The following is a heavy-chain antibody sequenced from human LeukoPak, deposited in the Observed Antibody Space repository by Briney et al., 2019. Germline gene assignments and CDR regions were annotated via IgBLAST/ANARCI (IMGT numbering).Heavy chain of an antibody. CDR3: ASSRAPSTYYDFWSGYYKAFDI. Sequence: PSETLSLTCAVYGGSFSGYYWSWIRQPPGKGLEWIGEINHSGSTNYNPSLKSRVTISVDTSKNQFSLKLSSVTAADTAVYYCASSRAPSTYYDFWSGYYKAFDIWGQGTMVTVSS. D-gene: IGHD3-3*01. CDR1: GGSFSGYY. V-gene: IGHV4-34*01. J-gene: IGHJ3*02. CDR2: INHSGST.